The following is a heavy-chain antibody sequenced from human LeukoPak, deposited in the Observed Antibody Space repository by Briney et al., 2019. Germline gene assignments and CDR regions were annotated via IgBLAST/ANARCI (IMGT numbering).Heavy chain of an antibody. V-gene: IGHV3-21*01. CDR2: ISSVSSHI. Sequence: GGSLRLSCAASGFPFSSYTMHWVRLAPGKGLEWVSSISSVSSHIYYADSLKGRFTISRDNAKKSLYLQMNTLRAEDTAVYYCARDDCLQSFDYWGQGTLVTVSS. D-gene: IGHD4-11*01. CDR1: GFPFSSYT. CDR3: ARDDCLQSFDY. J-gene: IGHJ4*02.